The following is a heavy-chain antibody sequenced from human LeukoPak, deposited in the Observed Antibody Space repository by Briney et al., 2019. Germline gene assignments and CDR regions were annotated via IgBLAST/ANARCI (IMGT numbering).Heavy chain of an antibody. Sequence: GGSLRLSCSASGFTFSRYAMHWVRQAPGKGLEWVAFIWYDGSNKYYADSVKGRFTISRDNSKNTLFLQMNSLRAEDTAVYYCTRDVASRNWFDPWGQGTLVTVSS. J-gene: IGHJ5*02. CDR2: IWYDGSNK. CDR1: GFTFSRYA. V-gene: IGHV3-33*08. CDR3: TRDVASRNWFDP.